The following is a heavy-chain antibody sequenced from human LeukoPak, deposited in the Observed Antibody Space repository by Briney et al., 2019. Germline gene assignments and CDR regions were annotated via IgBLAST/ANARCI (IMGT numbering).Heavy chain of an antibody. CDR3: AREDYDILTGFDY. Sequence: PGGSLRLSCAASGFTFSSYWMSWVRQAPGKGLAWVANIKQDGSEKYYVDSVKGRFTISRDNAKNSLYLQMNSLRAEDTAVYYCAREDYDILTGFDYWGQGTLVTVSS. J-gene: IGHJ4*02. D-gene: IGHD3-9*01. V-gene: IGHV3-7*03. CDR1: GFTFSSYW. CDR2: IKQDGSEK.